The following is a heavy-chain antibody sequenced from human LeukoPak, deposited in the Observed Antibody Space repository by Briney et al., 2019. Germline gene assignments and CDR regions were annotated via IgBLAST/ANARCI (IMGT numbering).Heavy chain of an antibody. Sequence: GGSLRLSCAASGFTFSSYGMHWVRQAPGKGLEWVSAISGSGGSTYYADSVKGRFTISRDNSKNTLYLQMNSLRAGDTAVYYCAREKGVAAAGTGYGMDVWGQGTTVTVSS. V-gene: IGHV3-23*01. CDR3: AREKGVAAAGTGYGMDV. J-gene: IGHJ6*02. CDR1: GFTFSSYG. D-gene: IGHD6-13*01. CDR2: ISGSGGST.